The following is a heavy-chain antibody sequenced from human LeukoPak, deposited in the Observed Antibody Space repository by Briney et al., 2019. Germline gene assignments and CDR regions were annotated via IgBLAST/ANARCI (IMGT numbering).Heavy chain of an antibody. Sequence: SETLSLTCTVSGGSISSSFYYWGWIRQPPGKGLEWIGYIYYSGSTNYNPSLKSRVTMSVDTSKNQFSLKLSSVTAADTAVYYCARYDFNKFFDYWGQGTLVTVSS. V-gene: IGHV4-61*05. CDR3: ARYDFNKFFDY. D-gene: IGHD3-3*01. J-gene: IGHJ4*02. CDR1: GGSISSSFYY. CDR2: IYYSGST.